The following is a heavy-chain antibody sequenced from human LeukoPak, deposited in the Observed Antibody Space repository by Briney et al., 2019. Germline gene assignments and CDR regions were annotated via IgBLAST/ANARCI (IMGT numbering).Heavy chain of an antibody. CDR3: ARDRIQRSKGGAFDI. D-gene: IGHD5-18*01. V-gene: IGHV4-34*01. J-gene: IGHJ3*02. Sequence: SETLSLTCAVYGGSFSGYYWSWVRQPPGKGLEWIGEINHSGSTNYNPSLKSRVTISVDTSKNQFSLKLSSVTAADTAVYYCARDRIQRSKGGAFDIWGQGTMVTVSS. CDR1: GGSFSGYY. CDR2: INHSGST.